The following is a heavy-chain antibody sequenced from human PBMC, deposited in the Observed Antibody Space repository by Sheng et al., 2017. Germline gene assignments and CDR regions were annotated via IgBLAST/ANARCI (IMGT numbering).Heavy chain of an antibody. CDR3: ARQGFLEWLLLLDY. D-gene: IGHD3-3*01. J-gene: IGHJ4*02. CDR2: IYYSGST. Sequence: QLQLQESGPGLVKPSETLSLTCTVSGGSISSSSYYWGWIRQPPGKGLEWIGSIYYSGSTYYNPSLKSRVTISVDTSKNQFSLKLSSVTAADTAVYYCARQGFLEWLLLLDYWGQGTLVTVSS. CDR1: GGSISSSSYY. V-gene: IGHV4-39*07.